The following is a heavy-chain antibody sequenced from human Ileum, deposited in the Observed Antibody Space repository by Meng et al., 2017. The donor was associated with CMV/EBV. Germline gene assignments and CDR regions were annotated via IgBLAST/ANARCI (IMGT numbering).Heavy chain of an antibody. J-gene: IGHJ4*02. D-gene: IGHD4-17*01. V-gene: IGHV4-30-4*08. Sequence: QVQLKEAGPGLVKSSQTLSLTCNVSGDSIISDDHYWSWIRQPPGKGLEWIGYVFYSGSTYYNPSLMSRVTISVDTSKNQFSLRLSSVTAADTAVYYCARELRYGDYYFDSWGQGTLVTVSS. CDR3: ARELRYGDYYFDS. CDR2: VFYSGST. CDR1: GDSIISDDHY.